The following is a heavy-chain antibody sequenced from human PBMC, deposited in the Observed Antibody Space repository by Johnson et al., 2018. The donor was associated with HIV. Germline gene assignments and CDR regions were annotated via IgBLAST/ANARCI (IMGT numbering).Heavy chain of an antibody. V-gene: IGHV3-30-3*01. J-gene: IGHJ3*02. CDR2: ISYDGSNE. CDR3: ARETYNWAGGDAFDI. CDR1: GFSFDDYA. D-gene: IGHD1-20*01. Sequence: QVQLVESGGGLVQPGGSLRLSCAASGFSFDDYAMHWVRQVPGKGLDWVAVISYDGSNEYYADSVKGRFTISRDNSKNTLFLQMNTLRAEDTAVYYCARETYNWAGGDAFDIWGQGTMVTVSS.